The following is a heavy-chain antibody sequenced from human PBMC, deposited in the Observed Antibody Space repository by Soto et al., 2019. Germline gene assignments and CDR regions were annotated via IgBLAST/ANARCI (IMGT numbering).Heavy chain of an antibody. V-gene: IGHV3-11*05. Sequence: GVSLRLSCAASGFTFSDYYMSWIRQAPGKGLEWVSYISSSSYTNYADSVKGRFTISRDNAKNSLYLQMNSLRAEDTAVYYCGRDYYDILTGYYPEMDVWGQGTTVTVSS. CDR2: ISSSSYT. CDR1: GFTFSDYY. D-gene: IGHD3-9*01. J-gene: IGHJ6*02. CDR3: GRDYYDILTGYYPEMDV.